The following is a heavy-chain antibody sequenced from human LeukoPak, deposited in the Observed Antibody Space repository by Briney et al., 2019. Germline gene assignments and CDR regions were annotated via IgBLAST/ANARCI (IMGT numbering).Heavy chain of an antibody. V-gene: IGHV3-30-3*01. J-gene: IGHJ4*02. D-gene: IGHD3-22*01. CDR2: ISYDGSNK. CDR1: GFTFSSYA. Sequence: GRSLRLSCAASGFTFSSYAMHWVRQAPGKGLEWVAVISYDGSNKYYADSVKGRFTISRDNTKNTLYLQMNSLRAEDTAVYYCARGTSYYYDSSGYPPDYWGQGTLVTVSS. CDR3: ARGTSYYYDSSGYPPDY.